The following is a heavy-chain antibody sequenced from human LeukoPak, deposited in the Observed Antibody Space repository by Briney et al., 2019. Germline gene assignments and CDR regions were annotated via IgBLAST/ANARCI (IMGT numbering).Heavy chain of an antibody. Sequence: GEALEISFKGSGYRFTSYWIGWVRPMPGKGLEWMGSIYPGDSYPIYSTSSQGQVTISADKSISTAYLQWSSLKASDTAMYYCARRRGSSSWYKGEPYYFDYWGQGTLVTVSS. V-gene: IGHV5-51*01. CDR2: IYPGDSYP. CDR3: ARRRGSSSWYKGEPYYFDY. J-gene: IGHJ4*02. D-gene: IGHD6-13*01. CDR1: GYRFTSYW.